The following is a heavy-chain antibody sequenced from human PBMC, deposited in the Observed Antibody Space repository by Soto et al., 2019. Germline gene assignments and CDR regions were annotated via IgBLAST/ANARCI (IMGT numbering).Heavy chain of an antibody. V-gene: IGHV3-7*01. CDR2: IAQDGSQT. D-gene: IGHD5-12*01. CDR1: GFAFTTYW. CDR3: VRDRGYTGYDLEY. Sequence: GGSLRLSCAASGFAFTTYWMGWVRQAPGRGLECLANIAQDGSQTYYVDSVKGRFTISRDNAKNSLYLQVNSLRAEDTAVYYWVRDRGYTGYDLEYWGQGTLVTVAS. J-gene: IGHJ4*02.